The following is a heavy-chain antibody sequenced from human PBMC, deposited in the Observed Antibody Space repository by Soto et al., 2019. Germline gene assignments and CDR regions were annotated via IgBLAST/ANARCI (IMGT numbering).Heavy chain of an antibody. D-gene: IGHD1-26*01. J-gene: IGHJ4*02. Sequence: DVQLLESGGGLVQPEGSLRLSCAASGFTFSSYAMGWVRQGPGKGLEWVAVVSIGGSTHYADSVRGRFTISRDNSKNTLSLQMNSLTAVDTDVYFCAKRRGAGGHFDYWGQGALVTVSS. CDR1: GFTFSSYA. CDR2: VSIGGST. CDR3: AKRRGAGGHFDY. V-gene: IGHV3-23*01.